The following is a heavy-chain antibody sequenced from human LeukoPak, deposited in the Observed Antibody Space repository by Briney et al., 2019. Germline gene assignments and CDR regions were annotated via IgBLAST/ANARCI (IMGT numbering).Heavy chain of an antibody. Sequence: GGSLRLSCAASGFSFSYSALHWVRQAPGKGLEWVALTSYDGTSSFYTDSVKGRFTISRDNSKNTLYLQMNSLRAEDTAVYYCARAACSGGSCYSGELGYFDYWGQGTLVTVSS. J-gene: IGHJ4*02. CDR1: GFSFSYSA. CDR2: TSYDGTSS. V-gene: IGHV3-30*14. D-gene: IGHD2-15*01. CDR3: ARAACSGGSCYSGELGYFDY.